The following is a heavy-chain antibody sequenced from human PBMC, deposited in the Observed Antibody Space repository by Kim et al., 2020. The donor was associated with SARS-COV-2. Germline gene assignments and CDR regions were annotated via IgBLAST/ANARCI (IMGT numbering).Heavy chain of an antibody. D-gene: IGHD6-13*01. V-gene: IGHV3-9*01. CDR3: AKDIGGAAAGPPLYYYYGMDV. J-gene: IGHJ6*02. Sequence: GGSLRLSCAASGFTFDDYAMHWVRQAPGKGLEWVSGISWNSGSIGYADSVKGRFTISRDNAKNSLYLQMNSLRAEDTALYYCAKDIGGAAAGPPLYYYYGMDVWGQGTTVTVSS. CDR1: GFTFDDYA. CDR2: ISWNSGSI.